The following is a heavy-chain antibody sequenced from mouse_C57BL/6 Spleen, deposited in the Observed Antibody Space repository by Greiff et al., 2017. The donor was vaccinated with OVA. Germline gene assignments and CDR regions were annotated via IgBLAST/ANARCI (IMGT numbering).Heavy chain of an antibody. J-gene: IGHJ2*01. CDR2: IDPETGGT. Sequence: QVHVKQSGAELVRPGASVTLSCKASGYTFTDYEMHWVKQTPVHGLEWIGAIDPETGGTAYNQKFKGKAILTADKSSSTAYMELRSLTSEDSAVYYCTRRKLGLDYWGQGTTLTVSS. D-gene: IGHD4-1*01. CDR3: TRRKLGLDY. CDR1: GYTFTDYE. V-gene: IGHV1-15*01.